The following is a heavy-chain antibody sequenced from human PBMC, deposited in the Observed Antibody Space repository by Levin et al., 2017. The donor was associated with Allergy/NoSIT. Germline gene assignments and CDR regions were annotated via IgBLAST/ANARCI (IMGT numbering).Heavy chain of an antibody. CDR3: ARRTYYPYYFDY. CDR1: GGSISSNY. V-gene: IGHV4-59*08. J-gene: IGHJ4*02. D-gene: IGHD1-26*01. Sequence: SETLSLTCAVSGGSISSNYWSWIRQPPGKGLEWIGYIYDTGSTTYNPSLKSRVTISADTSKNQFSLKLTPVTPADTAVYYCARRTYYPYYFDYWGQGTLVTVSS. CDR2: IYDTGST.